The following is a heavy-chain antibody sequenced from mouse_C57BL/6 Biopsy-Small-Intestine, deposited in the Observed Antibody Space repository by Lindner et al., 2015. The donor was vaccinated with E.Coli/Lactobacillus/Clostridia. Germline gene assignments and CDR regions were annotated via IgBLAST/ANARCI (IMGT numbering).Heavy chain of an antibody. V-gene: IGHV1-4*01. CDR2: ISAYNGKT. CDR3: ARAQGSSFEGFDP. Sequence: SVKVSCKASGYSFTSYGISWVRQAPGQGLEWMGWISAYNGKTKFAQKLQDRVTMTTDTSTSTAYMELRSLRSDDTAVYYCARAQGSSFEGFDPWGQGTLVTVSS. D-gene: IGHD3-2*02. CDR1: GYSFTSYG. J-gene: IGHJ4*01.